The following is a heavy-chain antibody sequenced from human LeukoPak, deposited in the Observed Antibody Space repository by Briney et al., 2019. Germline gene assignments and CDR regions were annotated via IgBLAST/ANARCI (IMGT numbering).Heavy chain of an antibody. CDR1: GFTFSSYS. CDR3: AREDTSSGYYDY. V-gene: IGHV3-48*01. D-gene: IGHD3-22*01. Sequence: GGSLRLSCAASGFTFSSYSMNWVRQGPGKGLEWVSYISSSSSTKYYADSVKGRFTISRGNAKNSLYLQMNSLRAEDTAVYYCAREDTSSGYYDYWGQGTLVTVSS. CDR2: ISSSSSTK. J-gene: IGHJ4*02.